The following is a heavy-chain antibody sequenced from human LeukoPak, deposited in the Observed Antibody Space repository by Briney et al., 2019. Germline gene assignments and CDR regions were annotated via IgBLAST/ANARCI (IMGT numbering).Heavy chain of an antibody. Sequence: GGSLRLSCEASGFTFNSYDMSWVRQIPGKGLQWVSAISSSGAATYYADSVKGRFTISRDNSKNTVYLQMNSLRAEDTAVYYCARDLGDTSGYYDGIFDYWGQGTLVTVSS. CDR1: GFTFNSYD. CDR2: ISSSGAAT. J-gene: IGHJ4*02. CDR3: ARDLGDTSGYYDGIFDY. V-gene: IGHV3-23*01. D-gene: IGHD3-22*01.